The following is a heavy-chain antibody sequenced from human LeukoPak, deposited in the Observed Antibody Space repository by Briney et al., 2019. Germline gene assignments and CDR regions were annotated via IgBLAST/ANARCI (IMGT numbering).Heavy chain of an antibody. CDR1: GFTFDDYA. CDR2: ISWNSGSI. J-gene: IGHJ4*02. CDR3: AKDIRRWQWLVDLVLDY. Sequence: GGSLRLSCAASGFTFDDYAMHWVRQAPGKGLEWVSGISWNSGSIGYADSVKGRFTISRDNAKNSLYLQMNSLRAEDTALYYCAKDIRRWQWLVDLVLDYWGQGTLVTVSS. V-gene: IGHV3-9*01. D-gene: IGHD6-19*01.